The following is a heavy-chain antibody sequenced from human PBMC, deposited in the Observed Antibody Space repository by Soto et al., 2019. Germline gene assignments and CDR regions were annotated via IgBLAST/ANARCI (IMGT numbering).Heavy chain of an antibody. D-gene: IGHD3-22*01. Sequence: QVQLVESGGGVVQPGRSLRLSCAASGFTFSSYGMHWVRQAPGKGLEWVAVIWSDGSNKYYADSVKGRFTISRDNSKNTLYLQMNSLRAEDTAVYYCASYYYDSSGYYPLGGQGTLVTVSS. CDR3: ASYYYDSSGYYPL. J-gene: IGHJ4*02. V-gene: IGHV3-33*01. CDR2: IWSDGSNK. CDR1: GFTFSSYG.